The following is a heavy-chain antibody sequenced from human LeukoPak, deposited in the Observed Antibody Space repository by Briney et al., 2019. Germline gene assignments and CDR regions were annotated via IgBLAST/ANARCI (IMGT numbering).Heavy chain of an antibody. CDR2: INSDGSST. CDR3: VVVPAAMFATAPDY. Sequence: GGSLRLSCAASGFTFDDYGMNWVRQAPGKGLVWVSRINSDGSSTSYADSVKGRFTISRDNAKNTLYLQMNSLRAEDTAVYYCVVVPAAMFATAPDYWGQGTLVTVSS. CDR1: GFTFDDYG. V-gene: IGHV3-74*01. D-gene: IGHD2-2*01. J-gene: IGHJ4*02.